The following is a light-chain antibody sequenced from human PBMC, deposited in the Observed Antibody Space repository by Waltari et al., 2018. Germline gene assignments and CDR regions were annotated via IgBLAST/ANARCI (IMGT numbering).Light chain of an antibody. CDR3: QQYVSSPET. J-gene: IGKJ1*01. V-gene: IGKV3-20*01. CDR1: QSVGSSY. Sequence: EIVLTQSPGTLSLSPGERATLSCRASQSVGSSYLAWYQQKPGQAPRLLIYGASSRATGIPDRFSGSGSGTDFTLSISRLEPEDFAVYYCQQYVSSPETFGQGTKVEIK. CDR2: GAS.